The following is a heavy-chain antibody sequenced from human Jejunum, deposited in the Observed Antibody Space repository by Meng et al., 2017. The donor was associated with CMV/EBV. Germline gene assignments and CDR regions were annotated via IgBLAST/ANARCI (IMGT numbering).Heavy chain of an antibody. CDR2: INPKSGGT. CDR3: VREGFCSTTSCFRPYGMDV. D-gene: IGHD2-2*01. Sequence: GYDVHWVRQAPGQGLEWMAWINPKSGGTNYAQKFQGRVTMTRDTSISTAYMELSRLRSDDTAMYYCVREGFCSTTSCFRPYGMDVWGQGTTVTVSS. V-gene: IGHV1-2*02. J-gene: IGHJ6*02. CDR1: GYD.